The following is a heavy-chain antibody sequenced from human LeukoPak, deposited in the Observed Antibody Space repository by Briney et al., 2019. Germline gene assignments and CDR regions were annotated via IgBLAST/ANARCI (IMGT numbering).Heavy chain of an antibody. CDR3: ANRTGVTELHFDH. Sequence: GGSLRLSCAASGFTFSNYVMGWVRQAQGKGLEWVSAISENGGGADYADSVRGRFTISRDNSQNTMYQQMNSLRAEDTAVYYCANRTGVTELHFDHWGQGTLVTVSS. D-gene: IGHD1-7*01. V-gene: IGHV3-23*01. CDR1: GFTFSNYV. J-gene: IGHJ4*02. CDR2: ISENGGGA.